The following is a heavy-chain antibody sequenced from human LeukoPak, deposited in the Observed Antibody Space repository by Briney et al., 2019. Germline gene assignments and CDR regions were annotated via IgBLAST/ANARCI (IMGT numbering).Heavy chain of an antibody. CDR1: GFPFKNYA. CDR2: IRGSGTST. D-gene: IGHD4-17*01. J-gene: IGHJ6*02. Sequence: PGGSLRLSCAASGFPFKNYAMNWVRQAPGKGLEWVSTIRGSGTSTYYADSVKGRFTISRDNSKNTLYLQMNSLRAEDTAVYYCAKDLMGGIYGDYSLLGYYYYGMDVWGQGTTVTVSS. CDR3: AKDLMGGIYGDYSLLGYYYYGMDV. V-gene: IGHV3-23*01.